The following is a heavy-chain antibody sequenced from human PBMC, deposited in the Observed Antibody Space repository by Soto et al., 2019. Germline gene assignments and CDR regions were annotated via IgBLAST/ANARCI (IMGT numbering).Heavy chain of an antibody. Sequence: EVQLLESGGGLVQPGGSLRLSCAASGFTFSSYDMSWVRQAPGKGLEWVSDISDSGRYTYYADSVKGRFTISRDNSKNTLYLQMNSLRAEDTAVYYCAHTETTVSGSGRGSWGQGTLVTVSS. CDR2: ISDSGRYT. CDR3: AHTETTVSGSGRGS. CDR1: GFTFSSYD. D-gene: IGHD6-19*01. J-gene: IGHJ5*02. V-gene: IGHV3-23*01.